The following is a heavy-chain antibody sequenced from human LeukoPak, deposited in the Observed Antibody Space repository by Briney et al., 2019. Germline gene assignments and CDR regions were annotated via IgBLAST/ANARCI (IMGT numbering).Heavy chain of an antibody. J-gene: IGHJ4*02. Sequence: GGSLRLSCTASGLTISNYWMNWVRQAPGKGLEWVANTNQDGRAKYYVDSVKGRFTISRDNAKNSVYLQMNSLRVEDTAVYYCSGSSGYWGQGTIVTVSS. CDR2: TNQDGRAK. CDR3: SGSSGY. CDR1: GLTISNYW. V-gene: IGHV3-7*04.